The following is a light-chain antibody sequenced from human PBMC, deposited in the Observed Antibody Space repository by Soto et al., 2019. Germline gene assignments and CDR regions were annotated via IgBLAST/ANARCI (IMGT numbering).Light chain of an antibody. CDR1: SSDVGSYNY. J-gene: IGLJ1*01. V-gene: IGLV2-14*01. Sequence: LTQPASVSGSPGQSITISCTGTSSDVGSYNYVSWYQLHPGKAPKLMIYEVSNRPSGVSNRFSGSKSGDTASLTISGLQAEDEADYYCSSYTTRTTLYVFGTGTKV. CDR2: EVS. CDR3: SSYTTRTTLYV.